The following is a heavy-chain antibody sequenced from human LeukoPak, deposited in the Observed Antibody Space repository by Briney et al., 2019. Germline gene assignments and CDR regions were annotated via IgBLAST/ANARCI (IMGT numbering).Heavy chain of an antibody. V-gene: IGHV4-34*01. Sequence: SETLSLTCAVYGASFSGYYWSWIRQPPGKGLEWIGEIDHGGSTNYNPSLKSRVSISVDTSKNQFSLRLSPVNAADTAVYYCASSIYGSGSYYSSWGQGTLVTVSS. CDR2: IDHGGST. CDR3: ASSIYGSGSYYSS. CDR1: GASFSGYY. J-gene: IGHJ5*02. D-gene: IGHD3-10*01.